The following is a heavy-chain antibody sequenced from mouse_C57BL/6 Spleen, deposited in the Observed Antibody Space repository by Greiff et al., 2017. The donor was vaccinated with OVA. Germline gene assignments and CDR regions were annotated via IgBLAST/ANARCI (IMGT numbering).Heavy chain of an antibody. CDR3: ARKGNYGSSFDY. Sequence: LLESGPELVKPGASVKISCKASGYAFSSSWMNWVKQRPGKGLEWIGRIYPGDGDTNYNGKFKGKATLTADKSSSTAYMQLSSLTSEDSAVYFCARKGNYGSSFDYWGQGTTLTVSS. J-gene: IGHJ2*01. V-gene: IGHV1-82*01. CDR2: IYPGDGDT. D-gene: IGHD1-1*01. CDR1: GYAFSSSW.